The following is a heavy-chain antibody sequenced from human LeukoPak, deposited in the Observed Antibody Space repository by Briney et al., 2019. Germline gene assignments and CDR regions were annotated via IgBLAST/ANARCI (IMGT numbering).Heavy chain of an antibody. D-gene: IGHD3-10*01. V-gene: IGHV3-15*01. CDR1: GFTFSNAW. J-gene: IGHJ4*02. CDR3: TTRLLLWFWESKRVFDY. CDR2: IKSKTDGGTT. Sequence: GGSLRLSCAASGFTFSNAWMSWVRQAPGKGVEGVGRIKSKTDGGTTDYAPPVKGRFTISRHDSKNTLYLQMNSLKTEDTAVYYCTTRLLLWFWESKRVFDYWGQGTLVTVSS.